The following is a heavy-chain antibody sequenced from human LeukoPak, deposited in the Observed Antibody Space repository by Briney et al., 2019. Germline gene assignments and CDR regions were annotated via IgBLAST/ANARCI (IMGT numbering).Heavy chain of an antibody. V-gene: IGHV3-21*01. D-gene: IGHD3-16*02. Sequence: PGGSLRLSCAASGFSFSSYSMNWVRQAPGKGLEWVSSISSSSSYIYYADSLKGRFTVSRDNAKNSLFLQMNSLRAEDTAVYYCARDQYDYVWGSYRQGVQETYYFDYWGQGTLVTVSS. J-gene: IGHJ4*02. CDR1: GFSFSSYS. CDR3: ARDQYDYVWGSYRQGVQETYYFDY. CDR2: ISSSSSYI.